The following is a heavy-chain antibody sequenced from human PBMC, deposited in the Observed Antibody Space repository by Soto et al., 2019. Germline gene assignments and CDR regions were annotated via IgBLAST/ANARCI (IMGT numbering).Heavy chain of an antibody. CDR2: ILYSGST. J-gene: IGHJ4*02. CDR1: GGSITRNNHY. V-gene: IGHV4-39*01. D-gene: IGHD6-19*01. CDR3: ARLGSSGWYQGSYFDY. Sequence: QLQLQESGPGLVKPSETLSLTCIVSGGSITRNNHYWGWIRQSPGKGLEWIGSILYSGSTNYNPSLKRRVTLSEETSKNQFSLKMSSVTAADTALYYCARLGSSGWYQGSYFDYWGQGTLVTVSP.